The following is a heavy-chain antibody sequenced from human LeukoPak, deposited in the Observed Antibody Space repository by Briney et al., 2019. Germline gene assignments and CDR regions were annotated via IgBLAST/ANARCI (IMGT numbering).Heavy chain of an antibody. CDR2: IISVGSST. D-gene: IGHD2-15*01. CDR3: ASGYCSGGSCYLEYFQH. V-gene: IGHV3-74*01. Sequence: GGSLRLSCAASGFTFSSNGMRWVRQAPGKWLVWVSRIISVGSSTSYADSVKGRFTISRDNAKNTLYLQMNSLRAEDTAVYYCASGYCSGGSCYLEYFQHWGQGTLVTVSS. CDR1: GFTFSSNG. J-gene: IGHJ1*01.